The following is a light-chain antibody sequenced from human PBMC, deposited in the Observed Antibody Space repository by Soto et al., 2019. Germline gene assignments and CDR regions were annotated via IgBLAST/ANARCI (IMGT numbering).Light chain of an antibody. J-gene: IGLJ3*02. V-gene: IGLV4-60*03. CDR1: SGHSNNI. CDR2: LEGSGSY. CDR3: ETWDSNTRV. Sequence: QPVLTQSSSASASLGSSVKLTCTLSSGHSNNIIAWHQQQPGEAPRYLMRLEGSGSYNKGSGVPDRFSGSSSGADRYLTVSNHQSEDEADYYCETWDSNTRVFGGGTKVTVL.